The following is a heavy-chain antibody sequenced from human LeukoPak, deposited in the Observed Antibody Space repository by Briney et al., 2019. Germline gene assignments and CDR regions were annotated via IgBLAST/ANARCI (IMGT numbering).Heavy chain of an antibody. V-gene: IGHV3-11*04. CDR2: IISSGTTI. Sequence: GGSLRLSCTASGFTFSDYYMSWIRQAPGKGLEWVSYIISSGTTIYYADSVKGRFTISRDNAKNSLYLQMNSLRAEDTAVYYCARHGSGWDFDYWGQGTLVTVSS. D-gene: IGHD6-19*01. CDR1: GFTFSDYY. J-gene: IGHJ4*02. CDR3: ARHGSGWDFDY.